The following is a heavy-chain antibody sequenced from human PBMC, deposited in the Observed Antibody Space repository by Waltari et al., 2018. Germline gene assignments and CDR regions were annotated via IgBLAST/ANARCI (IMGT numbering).Heavy chain of an antibody. J-gene: IGHJ4*02. CDR2: VDPEDGET. CDR3: ATGNFGSGYYVDY. V-gene: IGHV1-69-2*01. D-gene: IGHD3-10*01. Sequence: VSLVQSGAEVKNPGATVQIPCKASGYTFTAYYMHWVQQAPGKGLEWMGRVDPEDGETRDAEKFQGRVTITADTSTDTAYMELSSLRSEDTAVYYCATGNFGSGYYVDYWGQGTLVTVSS. CDR1: GYTFTAYY.